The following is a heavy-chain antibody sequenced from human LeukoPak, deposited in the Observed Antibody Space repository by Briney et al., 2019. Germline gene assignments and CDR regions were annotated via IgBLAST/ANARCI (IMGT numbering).Heavy chain of an antibody. Sequence: SGGSLRLSCVTSGFTFNNYDMHWVRQATGKGLEWVSHIDTTGDTHYPGSVKGRFTISRENARNSLYLQMNSLRAGDTAVYYCARDRRADYYRNDDCFDIWGQGTVVTVSS. J-gene: IGHJ3*02. CDR2: IDTTGDT. CDR3: ARDRRADYYRNDDCFDI. D-gene: IGHD1-26*01. CDR1: GFTFNNYD. V-gene: IGHV3-13*01.